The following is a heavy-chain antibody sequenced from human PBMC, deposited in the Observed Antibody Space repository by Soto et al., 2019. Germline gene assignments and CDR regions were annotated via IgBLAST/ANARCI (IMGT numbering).Heavy chain of an antibody. CDR1: GLNFEKCS. CDR2: ISPSSTYI. J-gene: IGHJ4*02. V-gene: IGHV3-21*04. D-gene: IGHD2-15*01. CDR3: ATDTGDIEVVPATT. Sequence: GSLRLSCAASGLNFEKCSMNWVRQPPGKGPEWLASISPSSTYIRYADSVKGRFTISRDNARNSLSLQMMNLRADDTAIYYCATDTGDIEVVPATTWGQGTLVTVSS.